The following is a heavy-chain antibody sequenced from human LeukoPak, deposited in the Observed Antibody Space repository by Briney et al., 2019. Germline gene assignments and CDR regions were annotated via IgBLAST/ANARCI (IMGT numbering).Heavy chain of an antibody. J-gene: IGHJ1*01. Sequence: SGGALMLSCEASGFIYRDFTMAWGRQAPGKGLEWVSSISSSSSNILYADSVKGRFIISRDNAKNSVFLQLNSLRVEDAAMYYCVRDAYCGGDCYPPSGTEYCQHWGQGTLVAVSS. V-gene: IGHV3-21*06. CDR2: ISSSSSNI. CDR3: VRDAYCGGDCYPPSGTEYCQH. CDR1: GFIYRDFT. D-gene: IGHD2-21*02.